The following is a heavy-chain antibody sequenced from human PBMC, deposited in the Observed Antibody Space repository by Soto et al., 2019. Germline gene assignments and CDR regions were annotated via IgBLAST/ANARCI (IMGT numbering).Heavy chain of an antibody. CDR3: ARDHPSRNSVYSSGWYSNY. J-gene: IGHJ4*02. CDR1: GGTFSSYA. Sequence: SVKFSCKASGGTFSSYAISWVRQAPGQGLEWMGGIIPIFGTANYAQKFQGRVTITADESTSTAYMELSSLGSEDTAVYYCARDHPSRNSVYSSGWYSNYWGQGTLVTVSS. D-gene: IGHD6-19*01. CDR2: IIPIFGTA. V-gene: IGHV1-69*13.